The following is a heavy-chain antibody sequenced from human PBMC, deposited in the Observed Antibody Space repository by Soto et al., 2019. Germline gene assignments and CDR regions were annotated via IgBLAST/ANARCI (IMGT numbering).Heavy chain of an antibody. Sequence: WASVKVSCKASGGTFSSYAISWVRQAPGQGLKWMGGIIPIFGTANYAQKFQGRVTITADESTSTAYMELSSLRSEDTAVYYCARGSRSYLMDVCGQGTTVTVSS. CDR1: GGTFSSYA. CDR2: IIPIFGTA. V-gene: IGHV1-69*13. D-gene: IGHD3-10*01. CDR3: ARGSRSYLMDV. J-gene: IGHJ6*02.